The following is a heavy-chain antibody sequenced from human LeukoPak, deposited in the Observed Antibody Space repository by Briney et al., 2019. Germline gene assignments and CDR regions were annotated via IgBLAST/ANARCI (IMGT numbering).Heavy chain of an antibody. Sequence: GESLRLSCAASGFTFSSYAMSWVRQAPGKGLEWVSAISGSGGSTYYADSVKGRFTISRDNSKNTLYLQMNSLRAEDTAVYYCAKGSSEIMWELLFDYWGQGTLVTVSS. J-gene: IGHJ4*02. D-gene: IGHD1-26*01. CDR1: GFTFSSYA. CDR3: AKGSSEIMWELLFDY. V-gene: IGHV3-23*01. CDR2: ISGSGGST.